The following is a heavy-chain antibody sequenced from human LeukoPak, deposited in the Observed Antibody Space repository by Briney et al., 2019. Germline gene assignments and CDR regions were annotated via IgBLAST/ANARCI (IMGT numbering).Heavy chain of an antibody. CDR1: GGSISSSSYY. V-gene: IGHV4-39*01. CDR2: IYYSGST. CDR3: AKTIYYYYYMDV. J-gene: IGHJ6*03. Sequence: KPSEPLSLTCTASGGSISSSSYYWGWIRQPPGKGLEWIWSIYYSGSTYYNPSLKSRVTISVDTSKNQFSLKLSSVTAADTAVYYCAKTIYYYYYMDVWGKGTTVTVSS. D-gene: IGHD1-7*01.